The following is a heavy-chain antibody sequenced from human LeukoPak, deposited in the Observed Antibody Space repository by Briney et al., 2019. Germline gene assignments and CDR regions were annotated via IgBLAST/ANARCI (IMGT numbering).Heavy chain of an antibody. Sequence: SVTVSSKESGYTFTSYGISWVRQAPGQGLERMGGIIPIFGTANYAQKFQGRVTITADESTSTAYMELSSLRSEDTAVYYCARSLDYGDYTDYWGQGTLVTVSS. CDR2: IIPIFGTA. V-gene: IGHV1-69*13. J-gene: IGHJ4*02. D-gene: IGHD4-17*01. CDR3: ARSLDYGDYTDY. CDR1: GYTFTSYG.